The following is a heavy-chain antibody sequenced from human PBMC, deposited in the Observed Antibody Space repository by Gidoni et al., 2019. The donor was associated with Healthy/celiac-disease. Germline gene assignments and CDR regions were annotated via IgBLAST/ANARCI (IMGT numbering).Heavy chain of an antibody. CDR2: ISSNGGST. J-gene: IGHJ4*02. D-gene: IGHD3-9*01. V-gene: IGHV3-64D*06. CDR1: AFTFSSYA. CDR3: VKSHRLVIPYYFDY. Sequence: EGQLVESGGGLVQPGGSLRLSCSASAFTFSSYAMHWVRQAPGKGLEYVSAISSNGGSTYYADSVKGRFTISRDNSKNTLYLQMSSLRAEDTAVYYCVKSHRLVIPYYFDYWGQGTLVTVSS.